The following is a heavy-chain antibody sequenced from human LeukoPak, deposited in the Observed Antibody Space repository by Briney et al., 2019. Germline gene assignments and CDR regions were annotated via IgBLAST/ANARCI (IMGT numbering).Heavy chain of an antibody. Sequence: SQTLSLTCTVSGGSISSGGYYWSWIRQHPGEGLEWIGYIYYSGSAYYNPSLKSRVTISVDTSKNQFSLKLSSVTAADTAVYYCARASSSTMAEDCWGQGTLVTVSS. CDR3: ARASSSTMAEDC. D-gene: IGHD3-10*01. CDR1: GGSISSGGYY. J-gene: IGHJ4*02. V-gene: IGHV4-31*03. CDR2: IYYSGSA.